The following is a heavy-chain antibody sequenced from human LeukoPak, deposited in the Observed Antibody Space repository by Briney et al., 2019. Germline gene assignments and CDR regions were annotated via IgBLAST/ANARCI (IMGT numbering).Heavy chain of an antibody. V-gene: IGHV4-38-2*01. Sequence: SETLSLTCAVSGYSISSGYYWGWIRQPPGKGLEWIGSIYHNGSTYYNPSLKSRVTISVDTSKNQFSLKLSSVTAADTAVYYCARGDYDFWSGPPLFDPWGQGTLVTVSS. CDR1: GYSISSGYY. CDR3: ARGDYDFWSGPPLFDP. D-gene: IGHD3-3*01. J-gene: IGHJ5*02. CDR2: IYHNGST.